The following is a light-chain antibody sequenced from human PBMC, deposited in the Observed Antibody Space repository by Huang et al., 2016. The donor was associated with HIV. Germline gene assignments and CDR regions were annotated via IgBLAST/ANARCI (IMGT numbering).Light chain of an antibody. Sequence: EIVMTQSPLSLPVTPGEPASISCRSSQSLLHSNGYNYLDWYLQKPGQSPQLVIYLSSNRASGVPDRFTGSGSVTYFTLKISRVEAEDVGVYYCMQTLQTPRTFGQGTRLEIK. CDR2: LSS. J-gene: IGKJ5*01. V-gene: IGKV2-28*01. CDR1: QSLLHSNGYNY. CDR3: MQTLQTPRT.